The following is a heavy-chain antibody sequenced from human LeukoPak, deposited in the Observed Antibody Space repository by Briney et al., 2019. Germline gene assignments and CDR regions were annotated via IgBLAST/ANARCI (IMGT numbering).Heavy chain of an antibody. CDR3: ARDIAAAGTGKNAFDI. CDR2: IFYSGTI. CDR1: GGSIRNYY. J-gene: IGHJ3*02. V-gene: IGHV4-59*01. D-gene: IGHD6-13*01. Sequence: SETLSLTCIVSGGSIRNYYWNWIRQPPGKGLEWIGYIFYSGTINYNPSLKSRATISVDTSKNQFSLKLTSVTAADTAVYYCARDIAAAGTGKNAFDIWGQGTMVTVSS.